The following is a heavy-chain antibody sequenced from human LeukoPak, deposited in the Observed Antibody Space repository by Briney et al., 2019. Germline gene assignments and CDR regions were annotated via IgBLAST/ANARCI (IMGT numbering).Heavy chain of an antibody. CDR2: IYAFGART. D-gene: IGHD2-15*01. CDR1: GFTFSGYA. CDR3: AKVALGYCSGSSCYYFDY. V-gene: IGHV3-23*01. Sequence: PGGCLRLSCEASGFTFSGYAMSWVRQAPGKGLEWGSSIYAFGARTYYADSVKGRFTISRDNSKNTLYLQMDSLRAEDTALYYCAKVALGYCSGSSCYYFDYGGQGTLVTVSS. J-gene: IGHJ4*02.